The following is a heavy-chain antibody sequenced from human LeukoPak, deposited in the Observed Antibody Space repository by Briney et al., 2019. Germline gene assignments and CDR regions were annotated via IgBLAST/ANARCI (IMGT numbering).Heavy chain of an antibody. CDR3: ARGGSGRKWLRSYYFDY. CDR2: INHSGST. Sequence: SETLFLTCAVYGGSFSGYYWSWIRQPPGKGLEWIGGINHSGSTNYNPSLKSRVTISVDTSKNQFSLKLSSVTAADTAVYYCARGGSGRKWLRSYYFDYWGQGTLVTVSS. D-gene: IGHD5-12*01. CDR1: GGSFSGYY. J-gene: IGHJ4*02. V-gene: IGHV4-34*01.